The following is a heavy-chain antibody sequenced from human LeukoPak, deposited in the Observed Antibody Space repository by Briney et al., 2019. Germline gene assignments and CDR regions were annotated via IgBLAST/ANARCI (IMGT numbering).Heavy chain of an antibody. CDR2: IRYDGSNK. Sequence: GGSLRLSCAASGFTFSSYGMHWVRQAPGKGLEWVAFIRYDGSNKYYADSVKGRFTISRDNSKNTLYLQMNRLRAEDTAVYYCAKDFFSFGSSWYGWFDPWGQGTLVTVSS. D-gene: IGHD6-13*01. V-gene: IGHV3-30*02. J-gene: IGHJ5*02. CDR1: GFTFSSYG. CDR3: AKDFFSFGSSWYGWFDP.